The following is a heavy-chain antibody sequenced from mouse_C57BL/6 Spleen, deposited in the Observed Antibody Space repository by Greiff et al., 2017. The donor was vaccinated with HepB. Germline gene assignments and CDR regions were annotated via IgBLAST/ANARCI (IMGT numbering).Heavy chain of an antibody. Sequence: EVKLMESGPELVKPGASVKISCKASGYTFTDYYMNWVKQSHGKSLEWIGDINPNNGGTSYNQKFKGKATLTVDKSSSTAYMELRSLTSEDSAVYYCAKRGSGAMDYWGQGTSVTVSS. V-gene: IGHV1-26*01. CDR2: INPNNGGT. J-gene: IGHJ4*01. CDR1: GYTFTDYY. D-gene: IGHD3-1*01. CDR3: AKRGSGAMDY.